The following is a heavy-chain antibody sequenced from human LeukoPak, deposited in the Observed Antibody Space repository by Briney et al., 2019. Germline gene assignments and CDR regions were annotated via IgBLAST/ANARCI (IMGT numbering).Heavy chain of an antibody. D-gene: IGHD3-22*01. J-gene: IGHJ6*02. CDR2: IYYSGST. CDR1: GGSISSYY. CDR3: ARDSSEFYGMDV. V-gene: IGHV4-59*12. Sequence: SETLSLTCTVSGGSISSYYWSWLRQPPGKGLEWIGYIYYSGSTNYNPSLKSRVTISVDTSKNQFSLKLSSVTAADTAVYYCARDSSEFYGMDVWGQGTTVTVSS.